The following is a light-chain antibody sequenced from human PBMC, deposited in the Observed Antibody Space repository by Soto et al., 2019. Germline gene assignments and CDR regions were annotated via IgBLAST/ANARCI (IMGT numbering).Light chain of an antibody. Sequence: DIVLTQSPGTLSLSPGDRATLSCRASQTVIENYFAWYQQKPGQAPRLVIYDISARATGVPARFSGSGSGTNFTLTISRLEPEDFAVYYCQHYGSSFRTFGLGTKLEIK. CDR2: DIS. J-gene: IGKJ2*01. CDR1: QTVIENY. CDR3: QHYGSSFRT. V-gene: IGKV3-20*01.